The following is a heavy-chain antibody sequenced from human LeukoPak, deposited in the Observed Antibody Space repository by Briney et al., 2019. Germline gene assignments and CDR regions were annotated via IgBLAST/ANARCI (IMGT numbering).Heavy chain of an antibody. Sequence: GASVKVSCKASGYTFTSYGISWVRQAPGQGLEWMGWISAYNGNTNYAQKLQGRVTMTTDTSTSTAYMELRSLRSDDTAVYYCARDNRAFSSSVPLYYYGMDVWGQGTTVTVSS. D-gene: IGHD6-13*01. CDR1: GYTFTSYG. CDR3: ARDNRAFSSSVPLYYYGMDV. J-gene: IGHJ6*02. V-gene: IGHV1-18*01. CDR2: ISAYNGNT.